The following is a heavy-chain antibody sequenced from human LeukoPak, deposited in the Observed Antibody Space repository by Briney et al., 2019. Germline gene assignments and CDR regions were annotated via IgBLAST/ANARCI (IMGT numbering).Heavy chain of an antibody. CDR1: GGSISSYY. V-gene: IGHV4-59*01. Sequence: SETLPLTCTVSGGSISSYYWSWIRQPPGKGLERIGYIYYTGSAKYNPSLKSRVTMSVDRSKNQFSLRLSSVTAADTAVYYCARQQRTYSYGYDYWGQGTLVTVSS. CDR2: IYYTGSA. D-gene: IGHD5-18*01. J-gene: IGHJ4*02. CDR3: ARQQRTYSYGYDY.